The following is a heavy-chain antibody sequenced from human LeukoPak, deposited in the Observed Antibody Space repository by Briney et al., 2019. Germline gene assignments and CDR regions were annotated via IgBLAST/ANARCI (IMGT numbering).Heavy chain of an antibody. CDR2: INPNSGAT. Sequence: ASVKVSCKASGYTFTGYYMNWVRQAPGQGLEWMGWINPNSGATNYAQKFQGRVTMTRDTSISTAYMELSRLRSDDTAVYYCARDSSGRQSGDYWGQGTLVTVSS. V-gene: IGHV1-2*02. D-gene: IGHD2-15*01. J-gene: IGHJ4*02. CDR1: GYTFTGYY. CDR3: ARDSSGRQSGDY.